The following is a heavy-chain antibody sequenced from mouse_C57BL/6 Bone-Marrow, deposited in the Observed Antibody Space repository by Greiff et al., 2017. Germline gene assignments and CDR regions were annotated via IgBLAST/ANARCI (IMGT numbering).Heavy chain of an antibody. D-gene: IGHD4-1*01. CDR2: ISYDGSN. CDR3: TRLGRYFDY. J-gene: IGHJ2*01. CDR1: GYSITSGYY. Sequence: ESGPGLVKPSQSLSLTCSVTGYSITSGYYWNWIRQFPGNKLEWMGYISYDGSNNYNPSLKIRISITRDTSKNQFFLKLKSVTTEDTATYYCTRLGRYFDYWGQGTTLPVSS. V-gene: IGHV3-6*01.